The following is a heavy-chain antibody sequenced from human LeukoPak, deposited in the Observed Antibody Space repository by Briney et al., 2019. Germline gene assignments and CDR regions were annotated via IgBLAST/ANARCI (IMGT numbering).Heavy chain of an antibody. Sequence: GESLKISCKGSEYSFTSYWIGWVRQMPGKGLEWMGIIYSGDSETRYSPSFQGQVTISADKSINTAYLQWGSLKASDTAMYYCARHVGAARPYYYYMDVWGKGTTVTVSS. D-gene: IGHD6-6*01. CDR2: IYSGDSET. CDR1: EYSFTSYW. J-gene: IGHJ6*03. CDR3: ARHVGAARPYYYYMDV. V-gene: IGHV5-51*01.